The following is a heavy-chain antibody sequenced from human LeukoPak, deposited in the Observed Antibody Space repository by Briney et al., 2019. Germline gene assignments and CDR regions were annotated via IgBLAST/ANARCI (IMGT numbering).Heavy chain of an antibody. CDR3: ARDYGDYVGYFDY. CDR2: ISYDGSNK. J-gene: IGHJ4*02. Sequence: GGSLRLSCAASGFTFSSYAMHWVRQAPGKGLEWVAVISYDGSNKYYADSVKGRFTISRDNSKNTLYLQMNSPRAEDTAVYYCARDYGDYVGYFDYWGQGTLVTVSS. V-gene: IGHV3-30-3*01. CDR1: GFTFSSYA. D-gene: IGHD4-17*01.